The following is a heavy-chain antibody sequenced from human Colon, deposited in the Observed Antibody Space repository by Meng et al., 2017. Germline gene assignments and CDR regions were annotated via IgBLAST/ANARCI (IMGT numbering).Heavy chain of an antibody. CDR3: ATAVTTVPFDY. D-gene: IGHD4-17*01. J-gene: IGHJ4*02. CDR1: GYDFANYG. CDR2: INTYTGNP. Sequence: VQPVPSGYGLKKPGASVKVSCKASGYDFANYGMNWVRQAPGQGLEWIGWINTYTGNPAYAQGFTGRFVFSLDTSVSTAYLQISSLKAEDTAVYYCATAVTTVPFDYWGQGTLVTVSS. V-gene: IGHV7-4-1*02.